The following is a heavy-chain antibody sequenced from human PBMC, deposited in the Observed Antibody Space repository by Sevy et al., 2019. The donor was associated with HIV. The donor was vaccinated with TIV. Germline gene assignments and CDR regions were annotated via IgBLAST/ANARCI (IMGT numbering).Heavy chain of an antibody. CDR1: GGSISSYF. D-gene: IGHD1-1*01. J-gene: IGHJ4*02. Sequence: ETLSLTCSVSGGSISSYFWTWVRQSPGKGLEWIGNIYFTGNTDYSPALKSRVILSLDTSKSQFSLSLKSVTAADTAIYFCARDSTTRPRVLDYWGQGTLVTVSS. CDR3: ARDSTTRPRVLDY. CDR2: IYFTGNT. V-gene: IGHV4-59*01.